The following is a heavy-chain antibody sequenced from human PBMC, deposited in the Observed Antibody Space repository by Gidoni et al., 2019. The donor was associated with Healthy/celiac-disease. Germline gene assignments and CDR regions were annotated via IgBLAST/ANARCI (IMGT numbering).Heavy chain of an antibody. Sequence: HVQLVQSGAAVKKPGASVKGSCKAPGYTFTSYYMHWVRQAPGQGREWMGIINPSGGSTSYAQKFQGRVTMTRDTSTSTVYMELSSLRSEDTAVYYCVRGAENNWFDPWGQGTLVTVSS. CDR2: INPSGGST. J-gene: IGHJ5*02. D-gene: IGHD3-10*01. V-gene: IGHV1-46*01. CDR3: VRGAENNWFDP. CDR1: GYTFTSYY.